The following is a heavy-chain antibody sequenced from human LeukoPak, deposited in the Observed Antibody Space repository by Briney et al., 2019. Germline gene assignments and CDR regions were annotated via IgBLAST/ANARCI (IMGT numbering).Heavy chain of an antibody. V-gene: IGHV3-30*02. CDR2: IQYDGRNK. J-gene: IGHJ6*03. CDR3: AKDKNDSGDYSSMDV. Sequence: PGRSLRLSCAASGFTFSCYAMLWVRQAPGKGLEWVAFIQYDGRNKCCADSVKGRFTVSRDNSKNTLYLQMNSLRVEDTAIYYCAKDKNDSGDYSSMDVWGKGTTVTVS. D-gene: IGHD4-17*01. CDR1: GFTFSCYA.